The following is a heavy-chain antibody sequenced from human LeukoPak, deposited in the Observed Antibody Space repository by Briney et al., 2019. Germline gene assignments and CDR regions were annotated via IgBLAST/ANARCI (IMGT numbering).Heavy chain of an antibody. CDR1: GGSISSGSYY. D-gene: IGHD3-9*01. J-gene: IGHJ6*03. CDR3: ARQNPEYYDILTGSGKSYMDV. Sequence: SETLSLTCTVSGGSISSGSYYWSWIRQPAGKGLEWIGRIYTSGSTNYNPSLKSRVTISVDTSKNQFSLKLSSVTAADTAVYYCARQNPEYYDILTGSGKSYMDVWGKGTTVTISS. V-gene: IGHV4-61*02. CDR2: IYTSGST.